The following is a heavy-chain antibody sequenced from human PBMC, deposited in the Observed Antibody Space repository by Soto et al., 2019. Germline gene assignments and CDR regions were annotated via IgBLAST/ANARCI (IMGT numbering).Heavy chain of an antibody. CDR3: ARYSKFWSGYSPQDYYYYYYMDV. J-gene: IGHJ6*03. D-gene: IGHD3-3*01. CDR2: ISSSSSTI. CDR1: GFTFSSYS. V-gene: IGHV3-48*01. Sequence: VQLVESGGGLVQPGGSLRLSCAASGFTFSSYSMNWVRQAPGKGLEWVSYISSSSSTIYYADSVKGRFTISRDNAKNSLYLQMNSLRGEDTAVYYCARYSKFWSGYSPQDYYYYYYMDVWGEGTTVTVSS.